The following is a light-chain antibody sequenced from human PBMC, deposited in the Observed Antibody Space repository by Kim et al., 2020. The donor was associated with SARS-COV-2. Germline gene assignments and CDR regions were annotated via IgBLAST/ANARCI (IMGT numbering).Light chain of an antibody. V-gene: IGLV3-1*01. Sequence: VSPGQTASITCSGDKLGDKYPCWYQQKPGQSPVLVIYQDNKRPSGIPERFSGSNSGNTATLTISGTQAMDEADYYCQAWDSSILYVFGTGTKVTVL. CDR2: QDN. J-gene: IGLJ1*01. CDR1: KLGDKY. CDR3: QAWDSSILYV.